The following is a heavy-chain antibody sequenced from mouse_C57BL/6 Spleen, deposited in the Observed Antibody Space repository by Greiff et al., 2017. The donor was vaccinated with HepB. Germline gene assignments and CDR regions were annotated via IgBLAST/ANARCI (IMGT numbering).Heavy chain of an antibody. CDR1: GFTFSSYT. Sequence: EVHLVESGGGLVKPGGSLKLSCAASGFTFSSYTMSWVRQTPEKRLEWVATISGGGGNTYYPDSVKGRFTISRDNAKNTLYLQMSSLRSEDTALYYCARTATDGYYYFDYWGQGTTLTVSS. CDR2: ISGGGGNT. V-gene: IGHV5-9*01. D-gene: IGHD2-3*01. CDR3: ARTATDGYYYFDY. J-gene: IGHJ2*01.